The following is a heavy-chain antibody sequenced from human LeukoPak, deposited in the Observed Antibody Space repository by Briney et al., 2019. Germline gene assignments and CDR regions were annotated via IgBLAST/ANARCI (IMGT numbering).Heavy chain of an antibody. CDR2: MSYDGSNK. CDR1: GFTFSSYA. Sequence: GGSLRLSCAASGFTFSSYAMHWVRQAPGKGLEWVAVMSYDGSNKYYADSVKGRFTISRDNSKNTLYLQMNSLRAEDTAVYYCARPPEQWLVLGYFDYWGQGTLVTVSS. CDR3: ARPPEQWLVLGYFDY. V-gene: IGHV3-30*04. J-gene: IGHJ4*02. D-gene: IGHD6-19*01.